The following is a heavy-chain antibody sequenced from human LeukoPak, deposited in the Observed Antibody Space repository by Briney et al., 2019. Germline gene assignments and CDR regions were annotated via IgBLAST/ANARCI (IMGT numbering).Heavy chain of an antibody. J-gene: IGHJ6*02. CDR1: GGSISSYY. CDR2: IYYSGST. CDR3: ARDRSVVRTGLLYAGTPSRYVSGYGMDV. V-gene: IGHV4-59*01. Sequence: PSETLSLTCTVSGGSISSYYWSWIRQPPGKGLECIGYIYYSGSTNYNPSLKSRVTISVDTSKNQFSLKLSSVTAADTAVYYCARDRSVVRTGLLYAGTPSRYVSGYGMDVWGQGTTVNVSS. D-gene: IGHD3-10*01.